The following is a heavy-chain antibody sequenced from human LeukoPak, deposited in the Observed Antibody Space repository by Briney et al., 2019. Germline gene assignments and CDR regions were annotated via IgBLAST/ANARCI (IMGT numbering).Heavy chain of an antibody. V-gene: IGHV4-39*01. D-gene: IGHD6-13*01. CDR3: ARHKQQLARNGFDF. J-gene: IGHJ3*01. CDR1: GGSISSSSYY. CDR2: IYYSGST. Sequence: SETLSLTCTVSGGSISSSSYYWGWIRQPPGKGLEWIGSIYYSGSTYYNPSLKSRVTISVDTSKNQFSLKLSSVTAADTAVYYCARHKQQLARNGFDFWGQGTRVTVSS.